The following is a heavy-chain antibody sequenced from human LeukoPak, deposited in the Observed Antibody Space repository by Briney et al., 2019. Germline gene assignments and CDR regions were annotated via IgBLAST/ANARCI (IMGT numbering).Heavy chain of an antibody. V-gene: IGHV3-33*01. Sequence: GGSLRLSCAASAFTFSSYGMHWVRQAPGKGLEWVAVIWYDGSNEDYADSVKGRFTISRDNSKNTLYLQMSSLRAEDTAVYYCARDRVRAVAGSGGRYYYYGMDVWGQGTTVTVSS. CDR1: AFTFSSYG. CDR3: ARDRVRAVAGSGGRYYYYGMDV. CDR2: IWYDGSNE. J-gene: IGHJ6*02. D-gene: IGHD6-19*01.